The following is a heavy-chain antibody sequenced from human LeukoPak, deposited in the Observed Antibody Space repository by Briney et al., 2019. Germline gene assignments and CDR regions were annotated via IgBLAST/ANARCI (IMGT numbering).Heavy chain of an antibody. CDR3: AKGPWGPSLVAFDI. Sequence: GGSLRLSCAASGFTFSTYAMSWVRQAPGKGLEWVSTINGRGGSTYYADSVKGRFTISRDNSKNALYLQMNSLRAEDTAVYYCAKGPWGPSLVAFDIWGQGTMVTVSS. J-gene: IGHJ3*02. CDR2: INGRGGST. CDR1: GFTFSTYA. D-gene: IGHD3-16*01. V-gene: IGHV3-23*01.